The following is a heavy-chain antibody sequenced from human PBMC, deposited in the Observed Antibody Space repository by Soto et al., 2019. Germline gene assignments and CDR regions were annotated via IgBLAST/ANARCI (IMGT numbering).Heavy chain of an antibody. D-gene: IGHD5-12*01. V-gene: IGHV4-59*01. J-gene: IGHJ6*03. CDR3: ATHSGYDSRYYYYMDV. CDR1: GGSISSYY. Sequence: SETLSLTCTVSGGSISSYYWSWIRQPPGKGLEWIGYIYYSGSTNYNPSLKSRVTISVDTSKNQFSLKLSSVTAADTAVYYCATHSGYDSRYYYYMDVWGKGTTVTVSS. CDR2: IYYSGST.